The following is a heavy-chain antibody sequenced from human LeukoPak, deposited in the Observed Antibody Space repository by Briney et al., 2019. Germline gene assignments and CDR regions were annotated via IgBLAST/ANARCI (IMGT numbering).Heavy chain of an antibody. Sequence: GGSLRLSCAASGFTFSSYGMHWVRQAPGKGVEWVAIIWYDGSNEYYADSVKGRFTISRDNSKNTLYLQMNSLRAEDTAVYYCARALWPYYFDYWGQGTLVTVSS. J-gene: IGHJ4*02. CDR1: GFTFSSYG. D-gene: IGHD2-21*01. V-gene: IGHV3-33*01. CDR3: ARALWPYYFDY. CDR2: IWYDGSNE.